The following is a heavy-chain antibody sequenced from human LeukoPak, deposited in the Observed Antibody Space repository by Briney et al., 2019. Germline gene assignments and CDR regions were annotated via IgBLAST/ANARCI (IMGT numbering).Heavy chain of an antibody. J-gene: IGHJ6*02. CDR1: GGSIGNYY. Sequence: SETLSLTCIVSGGSIGNYYWNWIRQPPGKGLEWIGYTSYSGNTIYNPSLKSRVTISIDPFKNQLSLKVTSVTAADTAVYYCARDHGYFGMNVWGQGTTVTISS. CDR3: ARDHGYFGMNV. CDR2: TSYSGNT. V-gene: IGHV4-59*01.